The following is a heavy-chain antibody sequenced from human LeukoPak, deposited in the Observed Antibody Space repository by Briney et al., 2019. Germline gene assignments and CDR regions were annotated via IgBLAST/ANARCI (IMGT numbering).Heavy chain of an antibody. J-gene: IGHJ6*02. Sequence: SETLSLTCTVSGGSINSYYWSWIRQPPGKGLEWIGYIYYSGSTNYNPSLKSRVTISVDTSKNQFSLKLSSVTAADTAVYYCARQPTYSGYAQLGMDVWGQGTTVTVSS. CDR1: GGSINSYY. CDR3: ARQPTYSGYAQLGMDV. D-gene: IGHD5-12*01. V-gene: IGHV4-59*08. CDR2: IYYSGST.